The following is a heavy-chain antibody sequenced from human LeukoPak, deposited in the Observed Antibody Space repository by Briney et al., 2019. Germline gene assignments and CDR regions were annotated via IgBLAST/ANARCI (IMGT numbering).Heavy chain of an antibody. Sequence: GGSLRLSCAASGFTFSSYGMHWVRQAPGKGLEWVAFIRYDGSNKYYADSVKGRFTTSRDNSKNTLYLQMNSLRAEDTAVYYCAKDGGAGNYYYYYYMDVWGKGTTVTISS. CDR1: GFTFSSYG. J-gene: IGHJ6*03. CDR2: IRYDGSNK. D-gene: IGHD3-16*01. V-gene: IGHV3-30*02. CDR3: AKDGGAGNYYYYYYMDV.